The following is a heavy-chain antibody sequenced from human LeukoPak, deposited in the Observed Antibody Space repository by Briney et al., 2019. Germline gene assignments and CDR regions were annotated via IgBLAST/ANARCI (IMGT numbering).Heavy chain of an antibody. D-gene: IGHD6-19*01. V-gene: IGHV3-30*18. J-gene: IGHJ6*02. CDR2: ISYDGSNK. CDR3: AKDSGQWPVNGMDV. Sequence: GGSLRLSCAASGFTFSSYGMHWVRQAPGKGLEWVAVISYDGSNKYYADSVKGRFTISRDNSKNTLYLQMNSLRAEDTAVYYCAKDSGQWPVNGMDVWGQGTTVTVSS. CDR1: GFTFSSYG.